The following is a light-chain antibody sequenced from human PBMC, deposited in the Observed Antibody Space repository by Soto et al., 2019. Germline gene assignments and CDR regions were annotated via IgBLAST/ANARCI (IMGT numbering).Light chain of an antibody. J-gene: IGKJ4*01. V-gene: IGKV3-15*01. CDR1: QSIGSN. Sequence: EIVMTQSPATLSVSPGERATLSCRASQSIGSNLAWYQQKPGQAPRLVIYGASTRAAGIPARFSGSGSGTEFTLTITSLQSXXFALYYCQQYNNWPLGFGGGTKVE. CDR3: QQYNNWPLG. CDR2: GAS.